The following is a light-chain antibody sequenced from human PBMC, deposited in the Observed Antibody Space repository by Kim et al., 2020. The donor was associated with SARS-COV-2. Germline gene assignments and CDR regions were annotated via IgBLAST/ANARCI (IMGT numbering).Light chain of an antibody. CDR2: KAS. J-gene: IGKJ2*03. V-gene: IGKV1-5*03. CDR3: QQYNSYSYS. CDR1: QSISSW. Sequence: SASVGDRVTITCRASQSISSWLAWYQQKPGKVPKLLIYKASSLESWVPSRFSGSGSGTEFTLTISSLQPDDFATYYCQQYNSYSYSFGQGTKLEI.